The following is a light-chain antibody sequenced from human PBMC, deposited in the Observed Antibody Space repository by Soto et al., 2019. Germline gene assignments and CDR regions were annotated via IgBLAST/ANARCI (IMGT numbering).Light chain of an antibody. V-gene: IGKV1-5*03. CDR2: KAS. Sequence: DIQMTQSPSTLSASVGDRVTITCRASQSISSWLAWYQQKPGKAPKLLIYKASSLESGVPSRFSGSGSGTEFTLTISSLQPDDIATYYCQQYNSYSMDTFGQGTKLEIK. CDR1: QSISSW. CDR3: QQYNSYSMDT. J-gene: IGKJ2*01.